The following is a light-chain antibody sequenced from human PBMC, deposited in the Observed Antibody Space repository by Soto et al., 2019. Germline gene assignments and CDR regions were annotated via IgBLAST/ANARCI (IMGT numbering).Light chain of an antibody. CDR3: CSSAGSVL. V-gene: IGLV2-23*01. Sequence: QSALTQPASVSGSPGQSITISCTGTSGDVGSYNLVSWYQHHPGKAPKLMIYEGSKRPSGVSNRFSGSKSGNTASLTISGLQAEDEADYYCCSSAGSVLFGGGTQLTVL. CDR1: SGDVGSYNL. J-gene: IGLJ2*01. CDR2: EGS.